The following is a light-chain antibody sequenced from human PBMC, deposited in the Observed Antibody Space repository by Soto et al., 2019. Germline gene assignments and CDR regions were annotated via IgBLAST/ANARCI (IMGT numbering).Light chain of an antibody. J-gene: IGLJ3*02. Sequence: QSVLTQPPSASGSPGQSVTISCTGTSSDVGAYNSVSWYQQHPGKAPKLIIYEVTKRPSGVPDRFSGSKSGNTASLTVSGLQAEDEADYYCSSHAGIINVVFGGGTKLTVL. CDR3: SSHAGIINVV. CDR2: EVT. V-gene: IGLV2-8*01. CDR1: SSDVGAYNS.